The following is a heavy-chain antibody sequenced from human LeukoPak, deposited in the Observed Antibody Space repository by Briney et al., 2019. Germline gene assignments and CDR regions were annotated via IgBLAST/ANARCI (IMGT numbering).Heavy chain of an antibody. Sequence: GGSLRLSCVASRFTVSNNHMNWVRQAPGKGLEWVSVIYNGDNTYYADSVQGRFTISKDNSKNTLYLQMNSLRPEDTAVYFCVRASRWLALDNWGQGTLVTVSS. D-gene: IGHD6-19*01. CDR3: VRASRWLALDN. J-gene: IGHJ4*02. CDR2: IYNGDNT. V-gene: IGHV3-66*01. CDR1: RFTVSNNH.